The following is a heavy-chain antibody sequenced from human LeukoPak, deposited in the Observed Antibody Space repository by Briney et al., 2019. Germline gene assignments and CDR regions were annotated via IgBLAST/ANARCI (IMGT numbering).Heavy chain of an antibody. V-gene: IGHV5-51*01. D-gene: IGHD4-17*01. CDR3: ARPSYGASDY. Sequence: GESLKISCKGSGYRFTKSWIGWVRQMPGKGLEWLGIIYPDDSRTRYSPSFQGQVTMSVDKSISTAYLQWSSLKASDTAMYYCARPSYGASDYWGQGTLVTVSS. J-gene: IGHJ4*02. CDR1: GYRFTKSW. CDR2: IYPDDSRT.